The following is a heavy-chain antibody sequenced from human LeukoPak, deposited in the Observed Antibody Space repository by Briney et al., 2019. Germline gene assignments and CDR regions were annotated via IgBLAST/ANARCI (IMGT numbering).Heavy chain of an antibody. D-gene: IGHD4-17*01. Sequence: PSETLSLTCAVYGGSFSGYYWSWIRQPPGKGLEWIGEINHSGSTNYNPSLKSRVTISVDTSKNQFSLKLSSVTAADTAVYYCARGRVGEEYGDYVGVAYFDYWGQGTLVTVSS. J-gene: IGHJ4*02. CDR2: INHSGST. CDR1: GGSFSGYY. CDR3: ARGRVGEEYGDYVGVAYFDY. V-gene: IGHV4-34*01.